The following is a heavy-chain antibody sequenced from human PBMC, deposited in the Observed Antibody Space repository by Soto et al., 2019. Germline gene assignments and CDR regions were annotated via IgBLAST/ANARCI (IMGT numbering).Heavy chain of an antibody. D-gene: IGHD3-22*01. J-gene: IGHJ4*02. CDR1: GGTFSSYT. V-gene: IGHV1-69*02. CDR3: VSDSSGYYSFDY. Sequence: SVKVSCKASGGTFSSYTISWVRQAPGQGLEWMGRIIPILGIANYAQKFQGRVTITADKSTSTAYMELSSLRSEDTAVYYCVSDSSGYYSFDYWGQGTLVTVSS. CDR2: IIPILGIA.